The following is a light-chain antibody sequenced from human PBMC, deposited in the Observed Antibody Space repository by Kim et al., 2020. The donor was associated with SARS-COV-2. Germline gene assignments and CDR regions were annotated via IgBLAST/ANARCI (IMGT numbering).Light chain of an antibody. CDR1: YDY. CDR3: CSYAGYYTLL. Sequence: YDYVSWYQQHPGKAPKLIIYDVSKRPSGVPDRFSGSKSGNTAPLTISGLQAEDEADYYCCSYAGYYTLLFGGGTQLTVL. J-gene: IGLJ2*01. CDR2: DVS. V-gene: IGLV2-11*01.